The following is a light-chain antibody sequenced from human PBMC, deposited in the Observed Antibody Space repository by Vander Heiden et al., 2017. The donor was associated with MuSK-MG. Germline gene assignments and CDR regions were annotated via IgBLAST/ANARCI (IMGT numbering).Light chain of an antibody. CDR2: GKN. CDR3: NSRDSIGNQYV. J-gene: IGLJ1*01. CDR1: SRSDYY. Sequence: SSELTQDPAVPVALGKPVRITCHGDSRSDYYANWYQQKPGHAPVVVIYGKNRRPAVIPDRFSGTSSATTAPLTSTGAQAEDAADYYSNSRDSIGNQYVFGTGTRVTVL. V-gene: IGLV3-19*01.